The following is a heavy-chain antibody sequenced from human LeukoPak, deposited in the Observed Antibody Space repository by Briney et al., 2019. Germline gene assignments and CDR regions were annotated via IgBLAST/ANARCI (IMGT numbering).Heavy chain of an antibody. V-gene: IGHV5-51*01. Sequence: GESLKISCKGSGYSFSMYWTGWVRQMPGKGLEWMGIIYPGDSQTAYSPSFQGQVTISADKSISTAYLQWRSLKASDTAMYYCGRIRGYDFWSHGAFDIWGQGTMVTVSS. CDR2: IYPGDSQT. D-gene: IGHD3-3*01. CDR1: GYSFSMYW. J-gene: IGHJ3*02. CDR3: GRIRGYDFWSHGAFDI.